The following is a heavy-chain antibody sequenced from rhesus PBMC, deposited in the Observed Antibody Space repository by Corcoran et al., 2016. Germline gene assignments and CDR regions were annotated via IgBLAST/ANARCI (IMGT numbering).Heavy chain of an antibody. V-gene: IGHV4-143*01. CDR2: IYGGSGTT. Sequence: QVQLQESGPGVVKPSETLSLTCAVSGGSISGYYLWSWIRQPPGKGLEWIGYIYGGSGTTSYNPSLRSRFIISIETSKNEFSLKLSSVTAADTAVYYCARIYTVTWLPIDYWGQGVLVTVSS. J-gene: IGHJ4*01. CDR3: ARIYTVTWLPIDY. CDR1: GGSISGYYL. D-gene: IGHD4-23*01.